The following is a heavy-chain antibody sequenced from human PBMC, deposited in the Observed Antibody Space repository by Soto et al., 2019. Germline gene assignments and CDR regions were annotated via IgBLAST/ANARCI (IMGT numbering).Heavy chain of an antibody. D-gene: IGHD6-19*01. V-gene: IGHV4-30-2*01. Sequence: QLQLQESGSGLVKPSQTLSLTCAVSGDSISSGHFSWCWIRQPPGEGPEWIGYIYRDGNTYYNLSLESRVTISVHTSQHQFSLTLSSMTAADTAVYYCARGYSSGWPDAFDIWGQGTMVTVSS. J-gene: IGHJ3*02. CDR1: GDSISSGHFS. CDR2: IYRDGNT. CDR3: ARGYSSGWPDAFDI.